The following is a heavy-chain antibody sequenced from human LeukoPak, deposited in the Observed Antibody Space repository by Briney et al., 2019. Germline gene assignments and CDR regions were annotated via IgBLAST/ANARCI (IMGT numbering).Heavy chain of an antibody. CDR3: ARGYSSSWLDY. V-gene: IGHV1-2*06. Sequence: ASVKVSCKASGYTFTAFYMHWVRQAPGQGLEWMGRINPNSGGTKYAQKFQGRVTMTTDTSINTAYSELSRLRSDDTAVYYCARGYSSSWLDYWGQGTLVTVSS. CDR1: GYTFTAFY. D-gene: IGHD6-13*01. J-gene: IGHJ4*02. CDR2: INPNSGGT.